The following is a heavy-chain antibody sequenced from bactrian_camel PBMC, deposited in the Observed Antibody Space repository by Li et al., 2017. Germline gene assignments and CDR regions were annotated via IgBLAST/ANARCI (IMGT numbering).Heavy chain of an antibody. Sequence: QVQLVESGGGSVQAGGSLRLSCAASRYTYSSSCLGWFRQAPGKGLEWVSTINTGGGTTYYADSLKGRFAISRDNAENTLYLQINSLQPEDTAKYYCATAWWYSPFNYWGQGTQVTVS. J-gene: IGHJ4*01. V-gene: IGHV3S28*01. CDR1: RYTYSSSC. CDR2: INTGGGTT. CDR3: ATAWWYSPFNY. D-gene: IGHD1*01.